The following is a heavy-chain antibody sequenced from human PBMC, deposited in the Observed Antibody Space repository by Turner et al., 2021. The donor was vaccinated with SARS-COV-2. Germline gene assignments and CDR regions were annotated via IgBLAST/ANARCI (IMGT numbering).Heavy chain of an antibody. J-gene: IGHJ4*02. CDR3: ARVPSPPYSSGWYYFDY. V-gene: IGHV3-11*01. CDR1: GFTFSDYY. Sequence: QVQLVESGGGLVKPGGSLRLSCAASGFTFSDYYVSWIRQAPGKGLEWVSYISSSGSTIYYADSVKGRFAIARDNAKNSLYLQMNSLRAEDTAVYYCARVPSPPYSSGWYYFDYWGQGTLVTVSS. CDR2: ISSSGSTI. D-gene: IGHD6-19*01.